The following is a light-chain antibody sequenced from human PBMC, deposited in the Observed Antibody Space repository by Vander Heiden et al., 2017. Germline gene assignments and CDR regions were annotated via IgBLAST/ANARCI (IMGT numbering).Light chain of an antibody. CDR1: QSISNY. Sequence: EITLTQPPATLSLSPGERATLSCRVSQSISNYLAWYQQKPGQAPRLLIYDASNRATGIPARFSGSGSGTDFTLTISSLEPEDFAVYYCQQRYSSFTFGPGTKVDIK. J-gene: IGKJ3*01. CDR3: QQRYSSFT. V-gene: IGKV3-11*01. CDR2: DAS.